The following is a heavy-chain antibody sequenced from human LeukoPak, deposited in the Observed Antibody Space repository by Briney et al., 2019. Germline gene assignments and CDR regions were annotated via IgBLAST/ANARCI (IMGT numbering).Heavy chain of an antibody. J-gene: IGHJ6*02. D-gene: IGHD3-9*01. CDR3: ARAAPGNYDILTGYYFPYYYYGMDV. Sequence: SETLSLTCTVSGGSISSGGYYWSWIRQHPGKGLEWIGYIYYSGSTYYNPPLKIRVTISVDTSKNQFSLKLSSVTAADTAVYYCARAAPGNYDILTGYYFPYYYYGMDVWGQGTTVTVSS. CDR1: GGSISSGGYY. V-gene: IGHV4-31*03. CDR2: IYYSGST.